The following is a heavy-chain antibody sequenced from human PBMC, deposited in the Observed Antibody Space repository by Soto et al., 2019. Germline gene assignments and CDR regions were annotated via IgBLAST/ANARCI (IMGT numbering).Heavy chain of an antibody. CDR1: GFTFSSYG. Sequence: GGSLRLSCAASGFTFSSYGMHWVRQAPGKGLEWVAVIWYDGSNKYYADSVKGRFTISRDNSKNTLYLQMNSLRAEDTAVYYCARDLDCSSTSCSYDAFDIWGQGTMVTVSS. D-gene: IGHD2-2*01. J-gene: IGHJ3*02. V-gene: IGHV3-33*01. CDR3: ARDLDCSSTSCSYDAFDI. CDR2: IWYDGSNK.